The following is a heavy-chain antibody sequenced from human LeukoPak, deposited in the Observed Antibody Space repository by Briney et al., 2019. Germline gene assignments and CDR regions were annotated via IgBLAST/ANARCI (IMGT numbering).Heavy chain of an antibody. J-gene: IGHJ3*02. CDR3: ASPFSSGVTTSAFDI. CDR1: GYSFTSYW. V-gene: IGHV5-51*01. Sequence: PGESLKISCKGSGYSFTSYWIGWVRQMPGKGLEWMGIIYPGDSDTRCSPSFQGQVTISADKSISTAYLQWSSLKASDTAMYYCASPFSSGVTTSAFDIWGQGTMVTVSS. CDR2: IYPGDSDT. D-gene: IGHD4-17*01.